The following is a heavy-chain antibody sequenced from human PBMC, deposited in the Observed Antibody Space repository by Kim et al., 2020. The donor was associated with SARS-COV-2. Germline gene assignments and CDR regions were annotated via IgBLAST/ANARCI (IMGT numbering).Heavy chain of an antibody. CDR1: GFTFSSYA. D-gene: IGHD3-10*01. V-gene: IGHV3-30-3*01. CDR3: ARDREVGQPRGAGITMVQGVIMGLYFVY. J-gene: IGHJ4*02. Sequence: GGSLRLSCAASGFTFSSYAMHWVRQAPGKGLEWVAVISYDGSNKYYADSVKGRFTISRDNSKNTLYLQMNSLRAEDTAVYYCARDREVGQPRGAGITMVQGVIMGLYFVYWGQGTLVTVSS. CDR2: ISYDGSNK.